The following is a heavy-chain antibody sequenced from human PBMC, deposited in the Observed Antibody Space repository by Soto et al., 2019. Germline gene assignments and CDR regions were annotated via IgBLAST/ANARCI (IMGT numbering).Heavy chain of an antibody. D-gene: IGHD3-10*01. CDR3: ARAASMVRGVIDY. CDR2: ISSSGSTI. V-gene: IGHV3-48*03. CDR1: GFTFSSYE. Sequence: GGSLRLSCAASGFTFSSYEMNWVRQAPGKGLEWVSYISSSGSTIYYADSVKGRFTISRNNAKNSLYLQMNSLRAEDTAVYYCARAASMVRGVIDYWGQGTLVTVSS. J-gene: IGHJ4*02.